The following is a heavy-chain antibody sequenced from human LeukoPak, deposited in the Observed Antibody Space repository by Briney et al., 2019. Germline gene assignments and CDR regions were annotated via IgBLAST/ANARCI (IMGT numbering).Heavy chain of an antibody. J-gene: IGHJ5*01. D-gene: IGHD3-10*01. CDR1: GYMFLIYG. Sequence: ASVKVSCKTSGYMFLIYGITWVRQAPGQGLDCMGWISTYSGDTNYAQKFQGRVTMTTDTSTNTAYMELRSLRSDDTATYYCARVFYGSGSSFWLDSWGQGTLVTVSS. CDR2: ISTYSGDT. V-gene: IGHV1-18*01. CDR3: ARVFYGSGSSFWLDS.